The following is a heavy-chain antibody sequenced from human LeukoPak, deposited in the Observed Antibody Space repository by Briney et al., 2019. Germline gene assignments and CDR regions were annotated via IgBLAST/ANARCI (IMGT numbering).Heavy chain of an antibody. J-gene: IGHJ4*02. Sequence: GGSLRLSCAASGFTFSSYAMHWVRQAPGKGLEWVAVISYDGSNKYYADSVKGRFTISRDNSKNTLYLQMNSLRAEDTAVYYWAREWKWIFDYWGQGTLVTVSS. V-gene: IGHV3-30-3*01. CDR1: GFTFSSYA. D-gene: IGHD5-12*01. CDR2: ISYDGSNK. CDR3: AREWKWIFDY.